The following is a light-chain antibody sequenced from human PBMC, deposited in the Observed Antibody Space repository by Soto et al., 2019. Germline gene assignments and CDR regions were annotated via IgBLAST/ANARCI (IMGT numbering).Light chain of an antibody. Sequence: EIVLTQSPATLSVSPGEGATLSCRASQSVSRYLVWYQQKPGQSPRLLIYDASNRATGIPARFSASGSGTDFTLSISSLEPEDFAVYYCQQRSNWPRTFGQGTRVEI. CDR3: QQRSNWPRT. CDR1: QSVSRY. V-gene: IGKV3-11*01. J-gene: IGKJ1*01. CDR2: DAS.